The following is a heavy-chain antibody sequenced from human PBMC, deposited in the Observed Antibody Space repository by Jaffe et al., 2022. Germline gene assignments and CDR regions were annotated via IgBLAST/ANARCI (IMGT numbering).Heavy chain of an antibody. V-gene: IGHV3-30*02. CDR3: AKDEGRSSGWYIDY. J-gene: IGHJ4*02. D-gene: IGHD6-19*01. Sequence: QVQLVESGGGVVQPGGSLRLSCAASGFMFSNYVMHWVRQAPGKGLEWVAFIRYDGSNTYYVDSVKGRFTISRDNSKNTLYMQMNSLRAEDSAVYYCAKDEGRSSGWYIDYWGQGTLVTVSS. CDR2: IRYDGSNT. CDR1: GFMFSNYV.